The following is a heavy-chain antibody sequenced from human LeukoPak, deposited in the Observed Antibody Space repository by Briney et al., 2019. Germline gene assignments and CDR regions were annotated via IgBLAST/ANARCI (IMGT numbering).Heavy chain of an antibody. J-gene: IGHJ4*02. V-gene: IGHV3-7*05. CDR1: RFTLSSYW. CDR2: IKQDGNEK. Sequence: GGSLRLSCVASRFTLSSYWMSWVRQAPGKGLEWVANIKQDGNEKYYVDSVAGRFTISRDNAKNSLYLQMNSLRVEDTAVYYCGGEFQGQFELWGQGTLVTVFS. D-gene: IGHD3-10*01. CDR3: GGEFQGQFEL.